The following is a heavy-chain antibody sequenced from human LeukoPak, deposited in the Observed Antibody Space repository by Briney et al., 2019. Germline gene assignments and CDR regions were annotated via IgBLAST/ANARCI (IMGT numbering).Heavy chain of an antibody. V-gene: IGHV4-59*11. J-gene: IGHJ4*02. Sequence: SETLSLTCTVSGGSISNHYWSWIRQPPGKGLEWIGYIYYSGTTNYNPSLKSRVSISVDTSKNQFSLKLASVTAADTAVYYCARGSREMASIFDYWGQGTLVTVSS. D-gene: IGHD5-24*01. CDR2: IYYSGTT. CDR1: GGSISNHY. CDR3: ARGSREMASIFDY.